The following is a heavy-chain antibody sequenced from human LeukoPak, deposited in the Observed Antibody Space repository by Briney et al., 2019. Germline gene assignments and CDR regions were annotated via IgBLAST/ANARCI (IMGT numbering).Heavy chain of an antibody. D-gene: IGHD2/OR15-2a*01. CDR2: IYHSGNT. J-gene: IGHJ5*02. CDR1: GYSISTGFH. V-gene: IGHV4-38-2*02. CDR3: ARAYLSDTRTRGARNNWFDP. Sequence: SETLSHTCTVSGYSISTGFHWGWIRQPPGKGLEWIGMIYHSGNTYYNPSLKSRVTISLDTSKNQFSLKLSSLTAADTALYYCARAYLSDTRTRGARNNWFDPWGQGTLVTVSS.